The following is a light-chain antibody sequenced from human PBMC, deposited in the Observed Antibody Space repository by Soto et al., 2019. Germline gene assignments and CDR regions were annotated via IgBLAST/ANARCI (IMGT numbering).Light chain of an antibody. V-gene: IGKV1-39*01. CDR3: QQSYSTPWT. J-gene: IGKJ1*01. CDR1: QSISSY. CDR2: AAS. Sequence: DIQMTQSPSSLSASVGDRVTITCRASQSISSYLHWSQQKPGKAPKLLIYAASSLQSGVPSRFRGRGSGTDFPPPISSLQPEDWATYYCQQSYSTPWTFGQGTKG.